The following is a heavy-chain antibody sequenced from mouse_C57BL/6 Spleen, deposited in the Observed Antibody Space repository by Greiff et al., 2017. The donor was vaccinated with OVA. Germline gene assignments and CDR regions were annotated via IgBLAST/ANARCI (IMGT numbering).Heavy chain of an antibody. D-gene: IGHD1-1*01. V-gene: IGHV1-52*01. J-gene: IGHJ1*03. CDR1: GYTFTSYW. CDR3: ARALSSHWYCDV. Sequence: QVQLKQPGAELVRPGSSVKLSCTASGYTFTSYWMHWVKQRPIQGLEWIGNIDPSDSETHYNQKFKDKATLTVDKSSSTAYMQLSSLTSEDSAVYYCARALSSHWYCDVWGTGTTVTVSS. CDR2: IDPSDSET.